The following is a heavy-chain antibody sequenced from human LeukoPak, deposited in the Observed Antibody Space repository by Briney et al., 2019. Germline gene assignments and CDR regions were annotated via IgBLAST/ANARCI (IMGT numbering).Heavy chain of an antibody. Sequence: PGGSLRLSCAASGFTFSSYEMNWVRQAPGKGLEWVSYISSSGSTIYYADSVKGRFTISRDNAKNSLYLQMNSLRAEDTAVYYCARDECGATVTTPYFDYWGQGTPVTVSS. CDR1: GFTFSSYE. J-gene: IGHJ4*02. CDR2: ISSSGSTI. V-gene: IGHV3-48*03. D-gene: IGHD4-17*01. CDR3: ARDECGATVTTPYFDY.